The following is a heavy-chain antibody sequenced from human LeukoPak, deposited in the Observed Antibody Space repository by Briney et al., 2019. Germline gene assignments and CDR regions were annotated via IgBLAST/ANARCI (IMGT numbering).Heavy chain of an antibody. J-gene: IGHJ4*02. CDR1: GFTFSSYA. D-gene: IGHD4-23*01. V-gene: IGHV3-7*01. Sequence: PGGSLRLSCAASGFTFSSYAMSWVRQAPGKGLEWVANIKQDGSEKYYVDSVKGRFTISRDNAKNSLYLQMNSLRAEDTAVYYCARDELWGNHELDYWGQGTLVTVSS. CDR3: ARDELWGNHELDY. CDR2: IKQDGSEK.